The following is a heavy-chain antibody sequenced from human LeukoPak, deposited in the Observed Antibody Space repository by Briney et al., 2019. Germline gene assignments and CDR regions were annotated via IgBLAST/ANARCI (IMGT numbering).Heavy chain of an antibody. CDR1: GYTFTSYA. Sequence: ASVKVSCKASGYTFTSYAMHWVRQAPGQRLEWMGWINAGNGNTKYSQKFQGRVTITRDTSASTAYMELSSLRSEDTAVYYCAREPLGIGAFDIWGQGTMVTVSS. CDR3: AREPLGIGAFDI. D-gene: IGHD7-27*01. CDR2: INAGNGNT. V-gene: IGHV1-3*01. J-gene: IGHJ3*02.